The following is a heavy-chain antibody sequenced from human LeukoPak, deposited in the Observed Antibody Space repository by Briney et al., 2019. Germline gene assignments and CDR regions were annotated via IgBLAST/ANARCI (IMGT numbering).Heavy chain of an antibody. D-gene: IGHD3-10*01. CDR1: GFTFSSYD. CDR3: ARGRYYGSGSPYWFDP. Sequence: PGGSLRLSCAASGFTFSSYDMHWVRQATGKGLEWVSAIGTAGDTYYPGSVKGRFTISRENAKNSLYLQMNSLRAGDTAVYYCARGRYYGSGSPYWFDPWGQGTLVTVSS. J-gene: IGHJ5*02. V-gene: IGHV3-13*01. CDR2: IGTAGDT.